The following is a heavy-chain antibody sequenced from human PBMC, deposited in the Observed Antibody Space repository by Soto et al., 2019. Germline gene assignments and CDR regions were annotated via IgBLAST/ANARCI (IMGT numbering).Heavy chain of an antibody. D-gene: IGHD1-26*01. CDR2: ISWNSGSI. CDR1: GFTFDDYA. J-gene: IGHJ4*02. V-gene: IGHV3-9*01. Sequence: EVQLVESGGGLVQPGRSPRLSCVASGFTFDDYAMNWVRQGPGKGLEWVSGISWNSGSIAYAESVKGRFTISRDNAKNSLYLQMTSLRVEDTAFYYCAKDIGVGGADIFDFRGRGTLVTVSS. CDR3: AKDIGVGGADIFDF.